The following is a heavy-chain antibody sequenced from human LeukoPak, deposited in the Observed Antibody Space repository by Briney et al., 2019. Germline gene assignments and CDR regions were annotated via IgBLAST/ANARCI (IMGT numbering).Heavy chain of an antibody. CDR1: GVSISSYY. CDR2: IYSSGSI. V-gene: IGHV4-59*01. J-gene: IGHJ5*02. Sequence: SETLSLTCTVSGVSISSYYRSWIRQPPGKALECIAYIYSSGSINYNPSLKSRVTISLDTSTTQFSLRLNAVTAADTAVYYCARGGPNSRLHLWGQGTLVTVSS. CDR3: ARGGPNSRLHL. D-gene: IGHD5-18*01.